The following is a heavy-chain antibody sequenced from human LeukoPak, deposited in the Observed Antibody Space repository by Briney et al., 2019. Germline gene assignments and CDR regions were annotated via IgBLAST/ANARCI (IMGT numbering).Heavy chain of an antibody. J-gene: IGHJ4*02. CDR1: GYTFTSYY. CDR2: INPSGGST. CDR3: LVRDSRDSFVGYYYDSSGYYYFDY. D-gene: IGHD3-22*01. Sequence: ASVKVSCKASGYTFTSYYMHWVRQAPGQGLEWMGIINPSGGSTSYAQKFQGRVTMTRDTSTSTVYMELSSLRSEVTAVYYCLVRDSRDSFVGYYYDSSGYYYFDYWGQGTLVTVSS. V-gene: IGHV1-46*01.